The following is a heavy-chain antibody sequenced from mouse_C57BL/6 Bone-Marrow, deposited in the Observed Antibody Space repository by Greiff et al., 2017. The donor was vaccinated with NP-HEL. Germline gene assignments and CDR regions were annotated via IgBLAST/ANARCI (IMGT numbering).Heavy chain of an antibody. CDR2: IWRGGST. Sequence: QVQLQQSGPGLVQPSQSLSITCTVSGFSLTSYGVHWVRQSPGKGLEWLGVIWRGGSTDYTAAFMSRLSITKDNSKSQVFFKMNSLQADDTAIYYCAKRGTTARYYAMDDWGQGTSVTVSS. CDR1: GFSLTSYG. CDR3: AKRGTTARYYAMDD. D-gene: IGHD1-2*01. J-gene: IGHJ4*01. V-gene: IGHV2-5*01.